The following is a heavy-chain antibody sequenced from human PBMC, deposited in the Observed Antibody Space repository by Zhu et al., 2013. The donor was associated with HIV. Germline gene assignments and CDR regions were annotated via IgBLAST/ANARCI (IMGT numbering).Heavy chain of an antibody. V-gene: IGHV3-23*04. J-gene: IGHJ4*02. CDR2: ISGSGGST. CDR1: GFTFSSYA. Sequence: EVQLVESGGGVVQPGRSLRLSCAASGFTFSSYAMSWVRQAPGKGLEWVSAISGSGGSTYYADSVKGRFTISRDNSKNTLYLQMNSLRAEDTAVYYCAKGRIVGVTVDYWGQGTLVTVSS. CDR3: AKGRIVGVTVDY. D-gene: IGHD1-26*01.